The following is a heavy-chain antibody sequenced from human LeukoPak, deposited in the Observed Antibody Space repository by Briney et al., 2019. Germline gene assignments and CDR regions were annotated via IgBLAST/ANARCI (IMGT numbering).Heavy chain of an antibody. D-gene: IGHD2/OR15-2a*01. CDR1: GFTFSSYS. V-gene: IGHV3-21*01. CDR2: ISSSSSYI. J-gene: IGHJ5*02. Sequence: GGSLRLSCAASGFTFSSYSMNWVRQAPGKGLEWVSSISSSSSYIYYADSVKGRFTISRDNAKNSLYLQMNSLRAEDTAVYYCARDWSGFLFDPWGQGTLVTVSS. CDR3: ARDWSGFLFDP.